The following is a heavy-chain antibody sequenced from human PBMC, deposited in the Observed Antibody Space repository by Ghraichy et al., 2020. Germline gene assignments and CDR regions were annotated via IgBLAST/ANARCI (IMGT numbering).Heavy chain of an antibody. V-gene: IGHV3-74*01. CDR2: INSDGSTT. CDR1: GFTFSSYW. D-gene: IGHD1-26*01. J-gene: IGHJ4*02. Sequence: GGPRLSCAASGFTFSSYWMHWVRQAPGKGLVWVSRINSDGSTTNYADSVKGRFTISRDNAKNTLYLQINSLRADDTAVYYCARDLSGSYDYWGQGTLVTVSS. CDR3: ARDLSGSYDY.